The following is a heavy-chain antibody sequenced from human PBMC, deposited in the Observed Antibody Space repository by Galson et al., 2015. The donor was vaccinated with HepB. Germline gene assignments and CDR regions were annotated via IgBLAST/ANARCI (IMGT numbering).Heavy chain of an antibody. V-gene: IGHV3-30*18. J-gene: IGHJ4*02. CDR2: ISYDGSNK. CDR1: GFTFSSYG. D-gene: IGHD2-2*01. Sequence: SLRLSCAASGFTFSSYGMHWVRQAPGKGLEWVAVISYDGSNKSYVDSAKGRFTISRDNSKNTLYLQMNSLRAEDTAVYYCAKDLLRGVRRTDCGGTSCNSWGQGTLVTVSS. CDR3: AKDLLRGVRRTDCGGTSCNS.